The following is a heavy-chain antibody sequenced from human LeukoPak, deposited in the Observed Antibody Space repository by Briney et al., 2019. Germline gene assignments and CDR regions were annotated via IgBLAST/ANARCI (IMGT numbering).Heavy chain of an antibody. CDR1: GFIFSNYA. CDR2: ISGSGGST. D-gene: IGHD6-19*01. Sequence: GALRLSCAASGFIFSNYAMSWVRQAPGKGLEWVSTISGSGGSTFYADSVKGRFTISRDNSRNTVSLQMNSLRAEDTAVYFCAKYSSGWYIGYFDHWGQGTLSPSPQ. J-gene: IGHJ4*02. CDR3: AKYSSGWYIGYFDH. V-gene: IGHV3-23*01.